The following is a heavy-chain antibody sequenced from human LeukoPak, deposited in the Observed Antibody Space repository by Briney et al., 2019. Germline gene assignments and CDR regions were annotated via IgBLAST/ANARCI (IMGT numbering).Heavy chain of an antibody. CDR1: GFTFSSYA. CDR3: AGTMQH. D-gene: IGHD3-10*01. J-gene: IGHJ1*01. V-gene: IGHV3-30-3*01. Sequence: GGSLRLSCAASGFTFSSYAMHWVRQAPGKGLEWVAVISYDGSNKYYADSVKGRFTISRDNSKNTLYLQMNSLRAEDTAVYYCAGTMQHWGQGTLVTVSS. CDR2: ISYDGSNK.